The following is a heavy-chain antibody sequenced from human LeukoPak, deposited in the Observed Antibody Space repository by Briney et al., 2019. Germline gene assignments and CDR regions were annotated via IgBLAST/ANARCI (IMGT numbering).Heavy chain of an antibody. CDR2: IYTSGST. V-gene: IGHV4-4*07. D-gene: IGHD3-3*01. Sequence: PSDPLSLTCTVSGGSFSSYYWRWIRQPAGKGLEWIGRIYTSGSTNYNPSLKSRVTMSVDTSKSQFSLKLSSVTAADTAVYYCAREKSNTNDFWSGLWNYYYYMDVWGKGTTVTVSS. CDR1: GGSFSSYY. CDR3: AREKSNTNDFWSGLWNYYYYMDV. J-gene: IGHJ6*03.